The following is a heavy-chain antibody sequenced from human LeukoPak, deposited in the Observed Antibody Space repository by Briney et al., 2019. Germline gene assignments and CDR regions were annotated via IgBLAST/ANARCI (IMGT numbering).Heavy chain of an antibody. CDR3: ARDRGPRTGFMVREDYDY. Sequence: GGSLRLSCAASGFTFSDYWIHWVRQAPGKGLVWVSRINTDGSITNYADSVKGRFSISRDNAKNTLYLQMSSLRAEDTAVYYCARDRGPRTGFMVREDYDYWGQGTLVTVSS. CDR1: GFTFSDYW. V-gene: IGHV3-74*01. D-gene: IGHD3-10*01. J-gene: IGHJ4*02. CDR2: INTDGSIT.